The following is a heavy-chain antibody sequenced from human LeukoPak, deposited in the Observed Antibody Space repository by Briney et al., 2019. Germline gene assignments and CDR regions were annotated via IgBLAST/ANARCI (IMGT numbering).Heavy chain of an antibody. CDR1: GFTFYDYA. V-gene: IGHV3-9*03. CDR2: ISWNSGSI. Sequence: GRSLRLSCAASGFTFYDYAMHGVRQAPGKGLEWVLGISWNSGSIGYADSVKGRFTISRDNAKNSLYLQMNSLRAEDMALYYSARDLFTIVRGIMDYWGQGTLVTVSS. CDR3: ARDLFTIVRGIMDY. J-gene: IGHJ4*02. D-gene: IGHD3-10*01.